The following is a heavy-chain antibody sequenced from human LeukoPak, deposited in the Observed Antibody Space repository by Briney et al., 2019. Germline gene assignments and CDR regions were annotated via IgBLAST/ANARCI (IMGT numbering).Heavy chain of an antibody. CDR2: INHSGST. J-gene: IGHJ3*02. D-gene: IGHD3-22*01. CDR3: ARRRITMIVKVAFDI. CDR1: GYSITSAYY. V-gene: IGHV4-38-2*02. Sequence: NSSETLSLTCTVSGYSITSAYYWGWIRQPPGKGLEWIGEINHSGSTNYNPSLKSRVTISVDTSKNQFSLKLSSVTAADTAVYYCARRRITMIVKVAFDIWGQGTMVTVSS.